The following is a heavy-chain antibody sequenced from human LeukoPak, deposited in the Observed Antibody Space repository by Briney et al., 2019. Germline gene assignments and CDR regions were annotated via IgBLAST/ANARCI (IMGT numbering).Heavy chain of an antibody. Sequence: SETLSLTCTVSGGSISSGSYYWGWIRQPPGKGLEWIGSIYYSGSTYYNPSLKSRVSISVDTSKNQFSLKLSSVTAADTAVYYCARSITIFGLVNFADYWGQGTLVTVSS. CDR3: ARSITIFGLVNFADY. V-gene: IGHV4-39*01. J-gene: IGHJ4*02. CDR2: IYYSGST. D-gene: IGHD3-3*01. CDR1: GGSISSGSYY.